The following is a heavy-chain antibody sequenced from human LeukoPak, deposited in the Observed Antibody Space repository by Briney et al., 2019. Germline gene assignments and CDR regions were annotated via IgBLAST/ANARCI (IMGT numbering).Heavy chain of an antibody. CDR2: ISGSGGST. D-gene: IGHD3-3*01. CDR1: GFTFSSYA. CDR3: AKAVLRFQKPGD. Sequence: GGSLRLSCAASGFTFSSYAMSWVRQAPGKGLEWVSAISGSGGSTYYADSVKGRFAISGDNSKNTLYLQMNSLRAEDTAVYYCAKAVLRFQKPGDWGQGTLVTVSS. J-gene: IGHJ4*02. V-gene: IGHV3-23*01.